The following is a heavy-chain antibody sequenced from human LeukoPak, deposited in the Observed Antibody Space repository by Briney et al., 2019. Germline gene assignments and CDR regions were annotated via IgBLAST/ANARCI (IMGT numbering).Heavy chain of an antibody. CDR2: IYHSGST. CDR1: GYSISSGYY. D-gene: IGHD2-15*01. V-gene: IGHV4-38-2*02. CDR3: ARGRVVVVVAATLGGRFDP. Sequence: PSETLSLTCTVSGYSISSGYYWGWIRQPPGKGLEWIGSIYHSGSTNYNPSLKSRVTISVDTSKNQFSLKLSSVTAADTAVYYCARGRVVVVVAATLGGRFDPWGQGTLVTVSS. J-gene: IGHJ5*02.